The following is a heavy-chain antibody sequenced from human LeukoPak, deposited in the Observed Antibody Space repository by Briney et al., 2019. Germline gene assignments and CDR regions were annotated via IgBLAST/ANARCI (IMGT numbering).Heavy chain of an antibody. CDR2: IYYSGSS. J-gene: IGHJ5*01. V-gene: IGHV4-59*12. Sequence: ASETLSLTCTVSSGSISTYYWSWIRQPPGKGLEWIGYIYYSGSSNYNPSLKSRVTISVDTSKNQFSLKLSSVTAADTAVYFCARDQEHCSGTSCYPYWYDSWGQGTLVTVSS. CDR1: SGSISTYY. CDR3: ARDQEHCSGTSCYPYWYDS. D-gene: IGHD2-2*01.